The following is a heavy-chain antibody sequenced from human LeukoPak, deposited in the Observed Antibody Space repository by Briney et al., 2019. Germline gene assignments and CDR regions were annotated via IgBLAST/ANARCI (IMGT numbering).Heavy chain of an antibody. V-gene: IGHV3-74*03. CDR2: VDFDGTGT. D-gene: IGHD2/OR15-2a*01. J-gene: IGHJ4*02. Sequence: PGGSLRLSCAASGLTFTKYWVHWVRQAPGEGLMWVSRVDFDGTGTTYADSVRGRFTISRDNAKNTVYLQMNSLRAEDTAVYFCATGLGFYYDYWGQGTLVTVSS. CDR3: ATGLGFYYDY. CDR1: GLTFTKYW.